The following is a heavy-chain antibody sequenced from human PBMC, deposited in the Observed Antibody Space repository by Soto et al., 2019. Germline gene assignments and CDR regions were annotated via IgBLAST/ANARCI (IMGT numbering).Heavy chain of an antibody. J-gene: IGHJ3*02. CDR3: ARDPEYYYDSSGYRDAFDI. CDR2: ISYDGSNK. Sequence: LRLSCAASGFTFSSYAMHWVRQAPGKGLEWVAVISYDGSNKYYADSVKGRFTISRDNSKNTLYLQMNSLRAEDTAVYYCARDPEYYYDSSGYRDAFDIWGQGTMVTVSS. CDR1: GFTFSSYA. D-gene: IGHD3-22*01. V-gene: IGHV3-30-3*01.